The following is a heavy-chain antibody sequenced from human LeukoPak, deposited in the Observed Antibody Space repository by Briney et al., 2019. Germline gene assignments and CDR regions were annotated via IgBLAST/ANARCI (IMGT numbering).Heavy chain of an antibody. CDR2: IHNVGPT. CDR3: ARDSFRRWPQVVCLCFDL. D-gene: IGHD2-15*01. Sequence: PGGSLRLSCAASGFTVSSNHITCVRQAPGKGLEWVSVIHNVGPTYYADSVKGRFSISRDNSKNTVSLQMNSLRVEDTAVYYCARDSFRRWPQVVCLCFDLWGRGTLVTVSS. CDR1: GFTVSSNH. V-gene: IGHV3-66*01. J-gene: IGHJ2*01.